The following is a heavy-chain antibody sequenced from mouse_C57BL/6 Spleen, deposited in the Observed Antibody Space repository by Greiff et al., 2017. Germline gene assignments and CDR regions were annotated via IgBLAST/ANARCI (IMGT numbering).Heavy chain of an antibody. D-gene: IGHD1-1*01. Sequence: QVQLQQSGAELARPGASVKLSCKASGYTFTSYGISWVKQRTGQGLEWIGEIYPRSGNTYYNEKFKGKATLTADKSSSTAYMELRSLTSEDSAVYFCASYYGSSYVDYAMDYWGQGTSVTVSS. J-gene: IGHJ4*01. CDR1: GYTFTSYG. V-gene: IGHV1-81*01. CDR3: ASYYGSSYVDYAMDY. CDR2: IYPRSGNT.